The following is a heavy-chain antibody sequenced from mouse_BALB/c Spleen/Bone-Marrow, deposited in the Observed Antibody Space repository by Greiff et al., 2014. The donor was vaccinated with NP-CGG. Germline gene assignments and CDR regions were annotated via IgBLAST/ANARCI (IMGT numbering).Heavy chain of an antibody. V-gene: IGHV5-6*01. CDR3: ARQYGNLGVMDY. D-gene: IGHD2-1*01. CDR2: ISSGGSYT. CDR1: GFTFSSYG. Sequence: EVQVVESGGDLVKPGGSLKLSCAASGFTFSSYGMSWVRQTPDKRLEWVATISSGGSYTYYPDSVKGRFTISRDNAKNTLYLQMRSLKSEDTAMYYCARQYGNLGVMDYWGQGTSVTVSS. J-gene: IGHJ4*01.